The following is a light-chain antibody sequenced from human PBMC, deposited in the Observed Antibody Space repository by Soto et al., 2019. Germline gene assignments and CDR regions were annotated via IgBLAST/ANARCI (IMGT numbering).Light chain of an antibody. CDR3: QSYDSSLSGWV. V-gene: IGLV1-40*01. J-gene: IGLJ3*02. Sequence: QAVVTQPPSVSGAPGQRVIISCTGSSSNIGAGYDVHWYQQLPGTAPKLLIYGNSNRPSGVPDRFSGSKSGTSASLAITGLRAEDEADYYCQSYDSSLSGWVFGGGTKLTVL. CDR1: SSNIGAGYD. CDR2: GNS.